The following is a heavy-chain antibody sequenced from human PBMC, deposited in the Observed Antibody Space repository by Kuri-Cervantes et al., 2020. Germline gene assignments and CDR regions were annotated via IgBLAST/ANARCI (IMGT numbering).Heavy chain of an antibody. J-gene: IGHJ4*02. CDR1: GFTFSSYG. D-gene: IGHD3-22*01. V-gene: IGHV3-30*02. CDR3: GKDLGVGSGYYYDY. CDR2: IRYDGSNK. Sequence: GGSLRLSCAASGFTFSSYGMHWVRQAPGKGLEWVAFIRYDGSNKYYADSVKGRFTISRDNAKNSLYLQMNSLRAEDTAVYYCGKDLGVGSGYYYDYWGQGTLVTVSS.